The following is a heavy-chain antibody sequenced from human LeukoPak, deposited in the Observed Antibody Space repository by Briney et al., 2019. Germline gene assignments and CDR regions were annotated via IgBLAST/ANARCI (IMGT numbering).Heavy chain of an antibody. Sequence: GSLRLSCAASGFTFSSYAMSWVRQAPGKGLEWIGSIYYSGSTYYNPSLKSRVTISVDTSKNQFSLELSSVTAADTAVYYCARGRVVLSPLNWFDPWGQGTLVTVSS. CDR1: GFTFSSYA. J-gene: IGHJ5*02. V-gene: IGHV4-39*07. CDR3: ARGRVVLSPLNWFDP. CDR2: IYYSGST. D-gene: IGHD2-2*01.